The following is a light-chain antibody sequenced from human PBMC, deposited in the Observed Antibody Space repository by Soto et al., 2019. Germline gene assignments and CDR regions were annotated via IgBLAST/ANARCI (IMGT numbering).Light chain of an antibody. CDR2: TVS. CDR1: QSLLDSDDGNTY. V-gene: IGKV2-40*01. Sequence: DIVMTQTPLSLPVTPGEPASISCRFSQSLLDSDDGNTYLDWYLQKPGQSPQLLIYTVSSRASGVPDRFSGSGSGTDFTLKISRVEAEDVGVYYCMQRVEFPLTFGGGTKVEIK. CDR3: MQRVEFPLT. J-gene: IGKJ4*01.